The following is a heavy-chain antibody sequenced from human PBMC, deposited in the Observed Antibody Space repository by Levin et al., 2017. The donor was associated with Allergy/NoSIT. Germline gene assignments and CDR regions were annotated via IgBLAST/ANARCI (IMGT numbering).Heavy chain of an antibody. Sequence: AGGSLRLSCAASAFSFSSYAMSWVRQAPGKGLEWVSAISGSGGRTYYADSVKGRFTISRDNSKNTLFLQMNSLRAEDTAIYYCAKEGSGGSYGIYWGQGTLVTVSS. CDR2: ISGSGGRT. J-gene: IGHJ4*02. CDR3: AKEGSGGSYGIY. D-gene: IGHD1-26*01. V-gene: IGHV3-23*01. CDR1: AFSFSSYA.